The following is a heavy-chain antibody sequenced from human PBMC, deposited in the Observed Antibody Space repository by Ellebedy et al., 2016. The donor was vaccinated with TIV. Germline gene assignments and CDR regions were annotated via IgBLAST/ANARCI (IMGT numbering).Heavy chain of an antibody. Sequence: ASVKVSCKASGYTFTNSYMHWVRQAPGQRLEWMGWINAGNGNTEYSQKFQGRVTITRDTSASTAYMELSSLRSEDTAVFYCASSPSGYSYGDDPFDIWGQGTMVTVSS. D-gene: IGHD5-18*01. CDR2: INAGNGNT. J-gene: IGHJ3*02. V-gene: IGHV1-3*01. CDR1: GYTFTNSY. CDR3: ASSPSGYSYGDDPFDI.